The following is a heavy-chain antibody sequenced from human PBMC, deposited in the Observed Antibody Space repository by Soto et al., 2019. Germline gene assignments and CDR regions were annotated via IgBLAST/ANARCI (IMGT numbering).Heavy chain of an antibody. V-gene: IGHV3-72*01. CDR1: GFTFSDHY. CDR3: AREIYYGIPHYSYDMDA. D-gene: IGHD3-9*01. CDR2: SKNKANSYTT. J-gene: IGHJ6*02. Sequence: SLRLSCAASGFTFSDHYMDWVRQAPGKGLEWVGRSKNKANSYTTEYAASVKGRFTISRDVSENSLYLQMNSLKTEDTAVYYCAREIYYGIPHYSYDMDAWGQGTTVTVSS.